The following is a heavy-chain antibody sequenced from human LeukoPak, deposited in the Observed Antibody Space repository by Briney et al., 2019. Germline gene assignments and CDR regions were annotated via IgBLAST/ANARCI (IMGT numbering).Heavy chain of an antibody. CDR1: GFTVSSNY. Sequence: GGSLRLSCAASGFTVSSNYMSWVRQAPGKGLEWVSYISSSGSTIYYADSVKGRFTISRDNAKNSLYLPMNSLRAEDTAVYYCARSLVRGVIIRPFDYWGQGTLVTVSS. CDR2: ISSSGSTI. D-gene: IGHD3-10*01. V-gene: IGHV3-11*01. J-gene: IGHJ4*02. CDR3: ARSLVRGVIIRPFDY.